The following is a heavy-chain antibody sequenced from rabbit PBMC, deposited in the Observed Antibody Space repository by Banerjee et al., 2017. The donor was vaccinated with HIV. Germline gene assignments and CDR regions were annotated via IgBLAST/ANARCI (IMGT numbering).Heavy chain of an antibody. V-gene: IGHV1S45*01. CDR1: GFSFSSGYD. CDR2: IYSAIHYT. J-gene: IGHJ3*01. CDR3: ARDTGSSFSSYGMDL. D-gene: IGHD8-1*01. Sequence: QEQLVESGGGLVQPEGSLTLTCKASGFSFSSGYDMCWVRQAPGKGLEWIGYIYSAIHYTYYASWAKGRFTISKTSSTTVTLQMTSLTVADTATYFCARDTGSSFSSYGMDLWGQGTLVTVS.